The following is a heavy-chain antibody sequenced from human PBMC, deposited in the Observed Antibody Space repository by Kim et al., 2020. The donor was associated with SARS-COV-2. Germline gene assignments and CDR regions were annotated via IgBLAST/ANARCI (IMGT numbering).Heavy chain of an antibody. CDR3: ARSQRGPVTMVRGVIIYWFDP. CDR2: ISAYNGNT. Sequence: ASVKVSCKASGYTFTSYGISWVRQAPGQGLEWMGWISAYNGNTNYAQKLQGRVTMTTDTSTSTAYMELRSLRSDDTAVYYCARSQRGPVTMVRGVIIYWFDPWGQGTLVTVSS. D-gene: IGHD3-10*01. V-gene: IGHV1-18*01. J-gene: IGHJ5*02. CDR1: GYTFTSYG.